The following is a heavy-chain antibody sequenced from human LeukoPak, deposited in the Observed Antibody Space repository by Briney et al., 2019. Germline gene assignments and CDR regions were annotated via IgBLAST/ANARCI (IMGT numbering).Heavy chain of an antibody. V-gene: IGHV1-2*02. J-gene: IGHJ4*02. CDR1: GYTFIDYY. Sequence: ASVKVSCKASGYTFIDYYIHWVRQAPGQGLEWMGWINPNSGGTLYAQKFQGRVTMTTDTSISTAYMEVRWLRSEDTAVYYCARVRGVNSGSYGFDYWGQGTLVTVSS. CDR2: INPNSGGT. CDR3: ARVRGVNSGSYGFDY. D-gene: IGHD3-10*01.